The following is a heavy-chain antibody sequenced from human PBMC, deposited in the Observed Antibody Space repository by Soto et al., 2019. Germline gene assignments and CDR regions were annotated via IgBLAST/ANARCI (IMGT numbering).Heavy chain of an antibody. CDR3: ARDRLGGTECTNWLDR. J-gene: IGHJ5*02. Sequence: QGQLVQSGGGVVQPGRSLRLSCAASGFKFNSYGMHWVRQAPGKGLEWVAVINYDGSDTSYGDSVKGRFTISRDNSKNTLHQQMGSLRVGDTAVYYCARDRLGGTECTNWLDRWGQGSLVTVSS. CDR1: GFKFNSYG. D-gene: IGHD5-12*01. V-gene: IGHV3-30*03. CDR2: INYDGSDT.